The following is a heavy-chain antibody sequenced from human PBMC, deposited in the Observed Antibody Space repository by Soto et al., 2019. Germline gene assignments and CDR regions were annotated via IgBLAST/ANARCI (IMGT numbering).Heavy chain of an antibody. D-gene: IGHD6-19*01. Sequence: GGSLRLSCAASGFTFSSYWMSWVRQAPGKGLEWVANIKQDGSEKYYVDSVKGRFTISRDNAKNSLYLQMNSLRAEDTAVYYWARDLYSSGVFDAFDIWGQGTMVTVSS. CDR2: IKQDGSEK. CDR3: ARDLYSSGVFDAFDI. J-gene: IGHJ3*02. CDR1: GFTFSSYW. V-gene: IGHV3-7*01.